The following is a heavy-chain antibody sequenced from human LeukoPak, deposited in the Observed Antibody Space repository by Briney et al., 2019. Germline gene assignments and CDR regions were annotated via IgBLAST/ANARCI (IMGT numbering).Heavy chain of an antibody. CDR3: ARDTGDYYDSSGYYPQPFDY. J-gene: IGHJ4*02. D-gene: IGHD3-22*01. V-gene: IGHV1-18*01. CDR1: GYTFTSYG. Sequence: GASVKVSCKASGYTFTSYGISWVRQAPGQGLEWMGWISAYNGNTNYAQKLQGRVTMTTDTSTSTAYMELRSLRSDDTAVYYCARDTGDYYDSSGYYPQPFDYWGQGTLVTVSS. CDR2: ISAYNGNT.